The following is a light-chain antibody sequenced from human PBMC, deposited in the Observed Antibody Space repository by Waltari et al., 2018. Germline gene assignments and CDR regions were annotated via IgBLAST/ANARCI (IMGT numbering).Light chain of an antibody. Sequence: QSVLTQPPSASGTPGQRVTISCSGSSSNIGSNVVNWYQQGPGTTPKLLIYRNDPRPSGVPDRFSGSKSGTSASLAISGLRSEDEADYYCAAWDDKLGGRWEFGGGTKLTVL. J-gene: IGLJ2*01. CDR2: RND. CDR3: AAWDDKLGGRWE. CDR1: SSNIGSNV. V-gene: IGLV1-47*01.